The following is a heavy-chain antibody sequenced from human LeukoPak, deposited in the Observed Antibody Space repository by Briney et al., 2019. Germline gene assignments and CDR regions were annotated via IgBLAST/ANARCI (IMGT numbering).Heavy chain of an antibody. CDR3: ARDRSRVSDY. CDR2: ISSDSNYI. J-gene: IGHJ4*02. CDR1: GFTFSSYS. Sequence: GGSLRLSCAASGFTFSSYSMNWVRQAPGKGLEWVSAISSDSNYIYYADSMKGRFTISRDNAKNALYLQMNSLRAEDTAVYYCARDRSRVSDYWGQGTLVTVSS. V-gene: IGHV3-21*01.